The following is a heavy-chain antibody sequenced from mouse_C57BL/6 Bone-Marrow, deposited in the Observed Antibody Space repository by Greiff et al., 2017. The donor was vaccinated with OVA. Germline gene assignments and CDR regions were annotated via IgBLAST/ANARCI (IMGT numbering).Heavy chain of an antibody. J-gene: IGHJ4*01. CDR2: IDPSDSYT. Sequence: VKLQQPGAELVMPGASVKLSCKASGYTFTSYWMHWVKQRPGQGLEWIGEIDPSDSYTNYNQKFKGKSTLTVDKSSSTAYMQLSSLTSEDSAVYYCARSNYPYYYAMDYWGQGTSVTVSS. D-gene: IGHD2-5*01. V-gene: IGHV1-69*01. CDR3: ARSNYPYYYAMDY. CDR1: GYTFTSYW.